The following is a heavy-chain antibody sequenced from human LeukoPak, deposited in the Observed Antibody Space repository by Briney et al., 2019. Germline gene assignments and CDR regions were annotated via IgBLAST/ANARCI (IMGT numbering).Heavy chain of an antibody. D-gene: IGHD2-8*02. CDR2: IYYSGSA. Sequence: ETLSLTCTVSGGSVSSGSYYWSWIRQPPGKGLEWIGVIYYSGSAYYNPSLKSRVTMSVDTSKNQFSLKLSSVTAADTAVYYCARRPIINSAWYYFDYWGQGTLVTVSS. CDR1: GGSVSSGSYY. V-gene: IGHV4-39*07. J-gene: IGHJ4*02. CDR3: ARRPIINSAWYYFDY.